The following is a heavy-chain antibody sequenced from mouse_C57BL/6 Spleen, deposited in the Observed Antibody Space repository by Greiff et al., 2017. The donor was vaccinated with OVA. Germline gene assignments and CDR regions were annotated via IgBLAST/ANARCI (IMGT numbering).Heavy chain of an antibody. J-gene: IGHJ1*03. D-gene: IGHD1-1*01. V-gene: IGHV1-61*01. Sequence: VQLQQPGAELVRPGSSVKLSCKASGYTFTSYWMDWVKQRPGQGLEWIGNIYPSDSETHYNQKFKDKATLTVDKSSSTAYMQLSSLTSEDSAVYYCARGFGITTVGYFDGWGTGTTVTVSS. CDR2: IYPSDSET. CDR3: ARGFGITTVGYFDG. CDR1: GYTFTSYW.